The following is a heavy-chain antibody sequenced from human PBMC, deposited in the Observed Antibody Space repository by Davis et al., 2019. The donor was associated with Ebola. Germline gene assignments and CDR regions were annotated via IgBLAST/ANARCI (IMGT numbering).Heavy chain of an antibody. Sequence: PGGSLRLSCAASGFTFDDYAMHWVRQAPGKGLEWVSGISWNSGSIGYADSVKGRFTISRDNAKNSLYLQMNSLRAEDTAVYYCARKLVGATNTWGQGTLVTVSS. D-gene: IGHD1-26*01. CDR3: ARKLVGATNT. J-gene: IGHJ4*02. CDR1: GFTFDDYA. CDR2: ISWNSGSI. V-gene: IGHV3-9*01.